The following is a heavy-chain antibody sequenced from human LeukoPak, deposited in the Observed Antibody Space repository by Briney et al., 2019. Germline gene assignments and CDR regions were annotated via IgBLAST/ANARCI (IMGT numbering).Heavy chain of an antibody. D-gene: IGHD3-16*02. CDR2: IYCSGST. J-gene: IGHJ4*02. CDR1: GGSISSYY. Sequence: SETLTLTCTASGGSISSYYWNWIRQPPGKGLEWIGYIYCSGSTNYNPSLKSRVAISVDTPKNQFSLKLSSVTAADTAVYYCASSNMITFGGVIVIPFDYWGQGTLVTVSS. V-gene: IGHV4-59*01. CDR3: ASSNMITFGGVIVIPFDY.